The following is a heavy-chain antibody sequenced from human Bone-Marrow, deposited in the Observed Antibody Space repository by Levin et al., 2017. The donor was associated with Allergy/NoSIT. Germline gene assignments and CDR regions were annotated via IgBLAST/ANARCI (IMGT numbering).Heavy chain of an antibody. V-gene: IGHV2-5*02. CDR2: IYWDDDK. CDR3: AHRRAYSGSGSVYYDY. Sequence: SGPTLVKPTQTLTLTCTFSGFSLRTSGVGVGWIRQPPGEALEWLALIYWDDDKYYNPLLKSRVTIAKDTSKNQVVLIMTNVDPVDTATYYCAHRRAYSGSGSVYYDYWGQGILVTVSS. J-gene: IGHJ4*02. CDR1: GFSLRTSGVG. D-gene: IGHD3-10*01.